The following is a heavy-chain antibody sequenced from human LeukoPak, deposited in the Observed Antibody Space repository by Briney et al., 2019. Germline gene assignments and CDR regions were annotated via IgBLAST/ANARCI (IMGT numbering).Heavy chain of an antibody. CDR2: ISYDGSNK. Sequence: GRSLRLSCAASGFTFSSYAMHWVRQAPGKGLEWVAVISYDGSNKYYADSVKGRFTISRDNAKNSLYLQMNSLRAEDTAVYYCARGDYDFWSGYSYYFDYWGQGTLVTVSS. CDR1: GFTFSSYA. V-gene: IGHV3-30-3*01. D-gene: IGHD3-3*01. J-gene: IGHJ4*02. CDR3: ARGDYDFWSGYSYYFDY.